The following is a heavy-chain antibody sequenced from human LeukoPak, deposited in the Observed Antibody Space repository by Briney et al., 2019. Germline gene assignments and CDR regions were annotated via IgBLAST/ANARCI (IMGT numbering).Heavy chain of an antibody. D-gene: IGHD4-23*01. Sequence: PSETLSLTCTVSGGSISSYYWSWIRQPPREGLEWIGYIYYSGSTNYNPSLKSRVTISVDTSKNQFSLKLSSVTAADTAVYYCARLPTVVKYGMDVWGQGTTVTVSS. CDR1: GGSISSYY. CDR2: IYYSGST. CDR3: ARLPTVVKYGMDV. V-gene: IGHV4-59*08. J-gene: IGHJ6*02.